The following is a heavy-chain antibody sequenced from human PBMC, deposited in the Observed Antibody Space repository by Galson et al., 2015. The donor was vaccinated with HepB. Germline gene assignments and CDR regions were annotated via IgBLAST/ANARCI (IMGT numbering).Heavy chain of an antibody. J-gene: IGHJ6*03. CDR3: ARQRWEILTVENYYYYMDV. Sequence: LTCTVSGGSIRSYYWSWIRQPPGKGLEWIGNIYYSGSTSYNPSLKSRVTISIDTSKNHFSLQGTSVTAADTAVYYCARQRWEILTVENYYYYMDVWGKGTTVTVSS. V-gene: IGHV4-59*08. CDR1: GGSIRSYY. D-gene: IGHD1-26*01. CDR2: IYYSGST.